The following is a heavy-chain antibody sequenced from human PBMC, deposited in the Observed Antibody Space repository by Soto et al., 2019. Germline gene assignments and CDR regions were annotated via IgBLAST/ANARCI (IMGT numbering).Heavy chain of an antibody. J-gene: IGHJ5*02. CDR2: IFYSGST. V-gene: IGHV4-30-4*01. D-gene: IGHD1-1*01. Sequence: PSETLSLTCTVSGDSMNRGDYYWSWIRQPPGEGLERIGYIFYSGSTYYNPSLKSRVTISGDMSKNQFSLNLRSVTAADTAVYFCARDWVHERWLDPWGQGALVTVSS. CDR3: ARDWVHERWLDP. CDR1: GDSMNRGDYY.